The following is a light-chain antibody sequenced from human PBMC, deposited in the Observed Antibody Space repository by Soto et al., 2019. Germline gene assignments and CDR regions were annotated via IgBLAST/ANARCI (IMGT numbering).Light chain of an antibody. CDR3: QSYDTGLSTYV. V-gene: IGLV1-40*01. CDR2: GNN. CDR1: SANIGTGYD. Sequence: QSVLTQPPSVSGAPGQRVTISCTGGSANIGTGYDVHWYQQVPGTAPKLLIYGNNNRPSGIPDGFSGSKSDTSASLAIAGLQAEDEADYPCQSYDTGLSTYVFGAGTKVPVL. J-gene: IGLJ1*01.